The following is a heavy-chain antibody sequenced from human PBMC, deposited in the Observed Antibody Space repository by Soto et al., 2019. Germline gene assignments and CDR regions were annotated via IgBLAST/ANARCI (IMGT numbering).Heavy chain of an antibody. V-gene: IGHV2-5*02. CDR2: IYWDDDK. Sequence: QITLKESGPTLVKPTQTLTLTCTFSGFSLTTSGVGVGWIRQPPGKALEWLALIYWDDDKRLSPSLESRLTVTKDTSKNQVVLTLTNVDPVDTVTYYCAHRRGRVWENWFDPWGPGTLVTVSS. CDR1: GFSLTTSGVG. CDR3: AHRRGRVWENWFDP. D-gene: IGHD1-26*01. J-gene: IGHJ5*02.